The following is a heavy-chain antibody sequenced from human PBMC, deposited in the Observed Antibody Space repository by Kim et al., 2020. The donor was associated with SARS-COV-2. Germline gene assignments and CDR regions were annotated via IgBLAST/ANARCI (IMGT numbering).Heavy chain of an antibody. J-gene: IGHJ2*01. D-gene: IGHD4-4*01. CDR3: AKALPRQEVYNWYFDL. V-gene: IGHV3-23*01. Sequence: MKGRFTISRDISKSTLYLQINGLRGEDTAVYYCAKALPRQEVYNWYFDLWGRGTLVTVSS.